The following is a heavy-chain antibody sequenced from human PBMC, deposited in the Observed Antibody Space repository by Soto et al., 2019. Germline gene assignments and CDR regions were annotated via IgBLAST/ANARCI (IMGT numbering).Heavy chain of an antibody. V-gene: IGHV3-53*01. CDR2: IYSGGST. D-gene: IGHD5-12*01. J-gene: IGHJ4*02. CDR3: ARGGEMATITGWYFDY. Sequence: VGSLRLSCAASGFTVSSNYMSWVRQAPGKGLEWVSVIYSGGSTYYADSVKGRFTISRDNSKNTLYLQMNSLRAEDTAVYYCARGGEMATITGWYFDYWGQGTLVTVSS. CDR1: GFTVSSNY.